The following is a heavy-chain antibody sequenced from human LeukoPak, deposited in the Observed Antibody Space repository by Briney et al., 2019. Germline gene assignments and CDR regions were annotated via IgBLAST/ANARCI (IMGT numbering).Heavy chain of an antibody. V-gene: IGHV4-59*01. CDR2: IHCSGST. CDR3: ARDIREVGESHYFDY. D-gene: IGHD1-26*01. CDR1: GGSFSGYY. J-gene: IGHJ4*02. Sequence: SETLSLTCAVYGGSFSGYYWSWIRQPPGNGLEWIGLIHCSGSTTYNPSLKSRVTISVDTSKNQFFLHLSSVTAADTAVYYCARDIREVGESHYFDYWGQGTLVTVTS.